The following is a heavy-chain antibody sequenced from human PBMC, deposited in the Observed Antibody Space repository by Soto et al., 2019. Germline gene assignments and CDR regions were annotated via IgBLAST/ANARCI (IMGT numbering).Heavy chain of an antibody. CDR2: ISGSGGST. J-gene: IGHJ5*02. D-gene: IGHD2-2*01. CDR3: AKDFNAVVPAALTGWFDP. Sequence: GGSLRLSCAASGFTFSSYPMSWVRQAPGKGLEWVSAISGSGGSTYYADSVKGRFTISRDNSKNTLYLQMNSLRAEDTAVYYCAKDFNAVVPAALTGWFDPWGQGTLVTVSS. V-gene: IGHV3-23*01. CDR1: GFTFSSYP.